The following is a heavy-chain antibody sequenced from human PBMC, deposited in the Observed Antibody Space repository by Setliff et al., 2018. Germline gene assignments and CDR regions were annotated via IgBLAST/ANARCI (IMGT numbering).Heavy chain of an antibody. CDR3: ARTCSGSGCYAGLES. Sequence: QPGGSLRLSCAASGFTFSNHWMHWVRPTPGKGLVWVSRMNGDGRSTNYADSVKGRFPISRDNAKNTLYLQMNSLRPEDTAVYYCARTCSGSGCYAGLESWGQGTPVTVSS. V-gene: IGHV3-74*01. CDR1: GFTFSNHW. D-gene: IGHD2-15*01. CDR2: MNGDGRST. J-gene: IGHJ4*02.